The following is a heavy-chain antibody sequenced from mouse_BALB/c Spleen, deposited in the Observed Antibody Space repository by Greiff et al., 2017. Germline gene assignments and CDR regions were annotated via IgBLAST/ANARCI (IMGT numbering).Heavy chain of an antibody. J-gene: IGHJ4*01. V-gene: IGHV1-7*01. Sequence: QVQLKESGAELAKPGASVKMSCKASGYTFTSYWMHWVKQRPGQGLEWIGYINPSTGYTEYNQKFKDKATLTADKSSSTAYMQLSSLTSEDSAVYYCARRYGSSYAMDYWGQGTSVTVSS. CDR3: ARRYGSSYAMDY. D-gene: IGHD1-1*01. CDR2: INPSTGYT. CDR1: GYTFTSYW.